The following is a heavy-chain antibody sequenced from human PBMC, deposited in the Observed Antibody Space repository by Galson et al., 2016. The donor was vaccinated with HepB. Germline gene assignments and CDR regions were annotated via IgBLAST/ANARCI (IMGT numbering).Heavy chain of an antibody. CDR2: ISYEGSNK. V-gene: IGHV3-30*04. D-gene: IGHD2-2*01. CDR3: ATLRRFCSSANCGDY. CDR1: GFTFNTYD. J-gene: IGHJ4*02. Sequence: SLRLSCAASGFTFNTYDMHWVRQAPGKGLEWVAVISYEGSNKYYADSVKGRFTISRDNSKNTLYLQVNRLRPEDTAVYYCATLRRFCSSANCGDYWGQGTLVAVSS.